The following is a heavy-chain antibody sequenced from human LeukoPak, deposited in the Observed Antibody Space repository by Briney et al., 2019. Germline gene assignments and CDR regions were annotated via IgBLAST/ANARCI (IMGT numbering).Heavy chain of an antibody. Sequence: SETLSLTCTVSGGSISSYYWSWIRQPPGKGLEWIGYIYHSGSTYYNPSLKSRVTISVDRSKNQFSLKLSSVTAADTAVYYCARGSGSYFDLIWGQGTLVTVSS. CDR1: GGSISSYY. J-gene: IGHJ4*02. V-gene: IGHV4-59*12. CDR3: ARGSGSYFDLI. D-gene: IGHD1-26*01. CDR2: IYHSGST.